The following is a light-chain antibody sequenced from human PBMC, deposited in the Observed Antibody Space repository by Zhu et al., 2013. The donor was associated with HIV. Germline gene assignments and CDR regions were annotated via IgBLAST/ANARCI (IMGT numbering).Light chain of an antibody. CDR3: QQYGNSPRT. CDR2: GAS. V-gene: IGKV3-20*01. CDR1: QSVSNTY. J-gene: IGKJ1*01. Sequence: DIVLTQSPGTLSLSPGERATLSCRANQSVSNTYLAWYQQNPGQAPRLLIYGASTRATGVPARFSGSGSGTEFTLTVSSLQSEDFAVYHCQQYGNSPRTFGQGTKVEI.